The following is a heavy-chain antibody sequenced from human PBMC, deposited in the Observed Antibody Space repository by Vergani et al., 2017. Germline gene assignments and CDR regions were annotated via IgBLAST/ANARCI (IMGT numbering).Heavy chain of an antibody. CDR1: GGTFSSYT. J-gene: IGHJ4*02. V-gene: IGHV1-69*02. CDR3: AINYSDSSGYYLDY. CDR2: IIPILGIA. D-gene: IGHD3-22*01. Sequence: QVQLVQSGAEVKKPGSSVKVSCKASGGTFSSYTISWVRQAPGQGLEWMGRIIPILGIANYAQKFKGRVTITADKSTSTAYMELSSLRSEDTAVYYCAINYSDSSGYYLDYWGQGTLVTVSS.